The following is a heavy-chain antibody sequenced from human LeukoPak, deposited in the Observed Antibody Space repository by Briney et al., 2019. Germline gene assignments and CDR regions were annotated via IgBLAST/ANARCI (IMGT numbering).Heavy chain of an antibody. V-gene: IGHV3-21*01. CDR2: ISSSSSYI. CDR1: GFTFSGFS. J-gene: IGHJ4*02. CDR3: SSGYYGERDY. Sequence: GSLRLSCAASGFTFSGFSMNWVRQAPGKGLEWVSSISSSSSYIYYADSVKGRFTISRDNAKNSLYLQMNSLRAEDTAVYYCSSGYYGERDYWGQGTLVTVSS. D-gene: IGHD3-3*01.